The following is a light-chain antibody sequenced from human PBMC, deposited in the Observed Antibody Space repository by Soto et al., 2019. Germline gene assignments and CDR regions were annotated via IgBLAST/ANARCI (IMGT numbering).Light chain of an antibody. CDR1: QSVNND. CDR2: DAS. CDR3: QQYNNWPRT. J-gene: IGKJ2*01. Sequence: EIVMTQSPATLSVSPGERVTLSCRASQSVNNDLVWYQQKPGQAPRPLIYDASTRAAGIPVRFRGSGSGKEFTLTIISLQSEDLAVYYCQQYNNWPRTFGQGTKLEIK. V-gene: IGKV3-15*01.